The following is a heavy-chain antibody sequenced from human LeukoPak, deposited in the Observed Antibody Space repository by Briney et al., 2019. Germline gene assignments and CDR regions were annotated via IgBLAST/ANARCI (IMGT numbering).Heavy chain of an antibody. V-gene: IGHV4-34*01. CDR3: ARVRFSSSSKSLDY. D-gene: IGHD6-6*01. CDR1: GGSFSGYY. Sequence: SETLSLTCAVYGGSFSGYYWSWIRQPPGKGLEWIGEINHSGSTNYNPSLKSRVTISVDTSKNQFSLKLSSVTAADTAVYYCARVRFSSSSKSLDYWGQGTLVTVSS. CDR2: INHSGST. J-gene: IGHJ4*02.